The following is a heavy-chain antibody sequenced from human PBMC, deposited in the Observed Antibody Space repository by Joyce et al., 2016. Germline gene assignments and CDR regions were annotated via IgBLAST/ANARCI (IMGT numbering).Heavy chain of an antibody. CDR1: GASVSSGGYS. J-gene: IGHJ4*02. D-gene: IGHD3-10*01. CDR3: ASGFNFKGRSFFDY. V-gene: IGHV4-30-2*01. Sequence: QLQLQESGSGLVKPSQTLSLTCAFSGASVSSGGYSWSWIRQPPGKSLEWIGYIYHNESTYYNPALKNRVTISVDRSKNQFSLKLASVTAADSAVYYCASGFNFKGRSFFDYWGQGALVTVSS. CDR2: IYHNEST.